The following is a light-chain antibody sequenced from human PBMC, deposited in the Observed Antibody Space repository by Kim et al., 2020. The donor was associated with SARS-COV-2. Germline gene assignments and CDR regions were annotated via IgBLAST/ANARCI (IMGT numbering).Light chain of an antibody. V-gene: IGKV1-5*01. Sequence: ASVGDRVTLTCRARQSISSWLACYQQRPGKAPKLLIYDASSLQGGVPSRFSGSGSGTEFTLTISSLQPDDSATYYCQQYHTNSWTFGQGTKVDIK. J-gene: IGKJ1*01. CDR2: DAS. CDR3: QQYHTNSWT. CDR1: QSISSW.